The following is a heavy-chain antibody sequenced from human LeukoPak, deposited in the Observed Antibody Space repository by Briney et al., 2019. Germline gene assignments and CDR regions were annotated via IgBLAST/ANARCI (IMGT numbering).Heavy chain of an antibody. CDR3: ARGGSGLLWFDY. D-gene: IGHD3-10*01. CDR2: INHSGRT. Sequence: SETLSLTCAVYGGSFSHYYWSWIRQPPGKGLEWIGEINHSGRTNYNPSLKSRVIMSVDTSKNHFSLKLSSVTAADTAVYYCARGGSGLLWFDYWGQGNLVTVSS. V-gene: IGHV4-34*01. CDR1: GGSFSHYY. J-gene: IGHJ5*01.